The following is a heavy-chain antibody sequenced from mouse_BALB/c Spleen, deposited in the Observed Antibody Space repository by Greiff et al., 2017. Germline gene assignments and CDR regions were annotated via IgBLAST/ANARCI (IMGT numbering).Heavy chain of an antibody. Sequence: LQQPGSELVRPGASVKLSCKASGYTFTSYWMHWVKQRPGQGLEWIGNIYPGSGSTNYDEKFKGKATLTVDTSSSTAYMQLSSLTSEDSAVYYCTRGITASAYWGQGTLVTVSA. CDR3: TRGITASAY. J-gene: IGHJ3*01. V-gene: IGHV1S22*01. D-gene: IGHD1-1*01. CDR1: GYTFTSYW. CDR2: IYPGSGST.